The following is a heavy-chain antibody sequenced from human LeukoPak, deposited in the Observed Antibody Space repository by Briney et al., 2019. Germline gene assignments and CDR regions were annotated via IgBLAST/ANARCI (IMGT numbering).Heavy chain of an antibody. J-gene: IGHJ1*01. Sequence: SETPSLTCTVSGGSISSSGFYWGWIRQPPEMGLEWIGSINYSGTTYYNPSLKSRVSISVDTSKSQFSLKLSSVAATDTAVYYCARQWDSSGYHEYFQHWGQGTLVTVSS. CDR2: INYSGTT. D-gene: IGHD3-22*01. CDR1: GGSISSSGFY. CDR3: ARQWDSSGYHEYFQH. V-gene: IGHV4-39*01.